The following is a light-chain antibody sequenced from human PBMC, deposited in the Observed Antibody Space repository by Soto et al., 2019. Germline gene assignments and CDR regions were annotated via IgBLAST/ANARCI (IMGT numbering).Light chain of an antibody. J-gene: IGKJ3*01. CDR3: PKYSSVPV. CDR1: QGIRNF. Sequence: DIQMTQSPTSLSASVGDRVTITCRASQGIRNFVAWYQQKPGKPPKLLLYAASTLQSGVPSRFSGSGSGTAFTRTINSLQPEDVATYSCPKYSSVPVFGPGTKVEI. V-gene: IGKV1-27*01. CDR2: AAS.